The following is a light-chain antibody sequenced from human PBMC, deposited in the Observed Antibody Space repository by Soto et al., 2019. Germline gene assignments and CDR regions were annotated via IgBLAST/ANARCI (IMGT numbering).Light chain of an antibody. CDR2: DAS. CDR3: QQYSSYSAWT. Sequence: DIQMTQSPSSLSASVGDRVTITCRASQSISSYLNWYQHKPGRAPNLLIFDASTLKSGVPSTFSGSGYGTEYTLTIRSLQPDDFATYYCQQYSSYSAWTFGEGTKVDI. CDR1: QSISSY. J-gene: IGKJ1*01. V-gene: IGKV1-5*01.